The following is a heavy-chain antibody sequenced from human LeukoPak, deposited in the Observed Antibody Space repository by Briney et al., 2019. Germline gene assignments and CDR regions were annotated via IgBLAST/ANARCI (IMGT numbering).Heavy chain of an antibody. CDR2: VHYSGST. CDR1: GDSISNYF. Sequence: SETLSLTCTVSGDSISNYFWSWIRQPPRKELEWMAYVHYSGSTNYNPSLKSRVTISVDTSENQFSLKVNSVTAADTAVYYCARHYGPWGQGTLVTVSS. D-gene: IGHD3-10*01. J-gene: IGHJ5*02. V-gene: IGHV4-59*08. CDR3: ARHYGP.